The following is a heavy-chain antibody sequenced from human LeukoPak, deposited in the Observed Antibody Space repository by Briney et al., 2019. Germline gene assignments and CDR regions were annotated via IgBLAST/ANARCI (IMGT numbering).Heavy chain of an antibody. J-gene: IGHJ4*02. CDR2: ISGSGGST. V-gene: IGHV3-23*01. CDR3: AKQPSMVRGVIGY. D-gene: IGHD3-10*01. CDR1: GFTFSSYA. Sequence: GGSLRLSCAASGFTFSSYAMSWVRQAPGKGLEWVSAISGSGGSTYYADSVKGRFTISRDNSKNTLYLQMNSLRAEDTAVYYCAKQPSMVRGVIGYWGQETLVTVSS.